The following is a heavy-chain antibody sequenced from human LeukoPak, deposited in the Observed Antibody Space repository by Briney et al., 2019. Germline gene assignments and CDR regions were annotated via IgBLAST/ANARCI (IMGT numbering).Heavy chain of an antibody. D-gene: IGHD4-23*01. CDR2: ISSSSSYI. V-gene: IGHV3-21*01. CDR3: ARSHGGNSGWFDP. Sequence: GGSLRLSCAASGFTFSSYSMNWVRQAPGKGLEWVSSISSSSSYIYYADSAKGRFTISRDNAKNSLYLQMNSLRAEDTAVYYCARSHGGNSGWFDPWGQGTLVTVSS. J-gene: IGHJ5*02. CDR1: GFTFSSYS.